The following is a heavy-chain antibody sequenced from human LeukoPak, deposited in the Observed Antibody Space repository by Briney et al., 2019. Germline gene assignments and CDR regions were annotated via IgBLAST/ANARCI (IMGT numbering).Heavy chain of an antibody. CDR2: IIPILGIA. CDR1: GGTFSSYA. J-gene: IGHJ3*02. D-gene: IGHD3-16*01. Sequence: SVKVSCKASGGTFSSYAISWGRQAPGQGLEWMGRIIPILGIANYAQKFQGRVTITADKSTSTAYMELSSLRSEDTVVYYCARQAPLNATASGMLYAFDIWGQGTMVTVSS. V-gene: IGHV1-69*04. CDR3: ARQAPLNATASGMLYAFDI.